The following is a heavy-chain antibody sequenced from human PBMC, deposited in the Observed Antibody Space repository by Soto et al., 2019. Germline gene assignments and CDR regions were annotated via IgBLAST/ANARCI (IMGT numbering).Heavy chain of an antibody. J-gene: IGHJ4*02. V-gene: IGHV3-66*01. CDR3: ASLLRIAALRDY. Sequence: GGSLRLSCAASGFTVSSNYMSWVRQAPGKGLEWVSVIYSGGSTYYADSVKGRFTISRDNSKNTLYLQMNSLRAEDTAVYYCASLLRIAALRDYWGQGTLVTVSS. CDR2: IYSGGST. D-gene: IGHD6-6*01. CDR1: GFTVSSNY.